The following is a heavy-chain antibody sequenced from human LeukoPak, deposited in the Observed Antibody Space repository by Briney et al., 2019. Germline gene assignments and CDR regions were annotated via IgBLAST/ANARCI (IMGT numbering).Heavy chain of an antibody. J-gene: IGHJ5*02. CDR3: ARDRGVVVVAAKVRRWFDP. V-gene: IGHV4-39*07. Sequence: SEILSLTCTVSGGSISSSSYYWGWIRQPPGKGLEWIGSIYYSGSTYYNPSLKSRVTISVDTSKNQFSLKLSSVTAADTAVYYCARDRGVVVVAAKVRRWFDPWGQGTLVTVSS. D-gene: IGHD2-15*01. CDR2: IYYSGST. CDR1: GGSISSSSYY.